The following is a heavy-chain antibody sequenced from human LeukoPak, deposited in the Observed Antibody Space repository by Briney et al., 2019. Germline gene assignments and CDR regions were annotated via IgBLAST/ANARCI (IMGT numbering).Heavy chain of an antibody. Sequence: SETLSLTCTVSGGSISSSSYYWGWIRQPPGKGLEWIGSIYYGGSTYYNPSLKSRVTISVDTSKNQFSLKLSSVTAADTAVYYCASDEMAKNDPPNFGYWGQGTLVTVSS. CDR1: GGSISSSSYY. CDR2: IYYGGST. CDR3: ASDEMAKNDPPNFGY. J-gene: IGHJ4*02. D-gene: IGHD5-24*01. V-gene: IGHV4-39*01.